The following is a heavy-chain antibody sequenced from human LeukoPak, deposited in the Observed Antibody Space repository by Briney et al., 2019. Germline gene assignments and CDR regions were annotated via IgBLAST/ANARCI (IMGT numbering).Heavy chain of an antibody. CDR1: GFTFSSYG. V-gene: IGHV3-30*18. CDR3: AKSTTVTTQQRGYFDY. D-gene: IGHD4-11*01. Sequence: GGSLRLSCAASGFTFSSYGMHWVRQAPGKGLEWVAVISYDGSNKYFADSVKGRFTISRDNPKNTLYLQMNSMRAEDTAVYYCAKSTTVTTQQRGYFDYWGQGTLVTVSS. J-gene: IGHJ4*02. CDR2: ISYDGSNK.